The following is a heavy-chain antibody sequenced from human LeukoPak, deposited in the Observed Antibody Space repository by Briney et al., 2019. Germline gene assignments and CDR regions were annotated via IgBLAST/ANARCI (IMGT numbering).Heavy chain of an antibody. Sequence: GGSLRLSCAASGFTFSSYGMHWVRQAPGKGLEWVAVISYDGSNKYYADSVKGRFTISRDNSKNTLYLQMNSLRAEDTAVYYCAKADTAIHDYYYYGMDVWGQGTTVTVSS. D-gene: IGHD5-18*01. CDR3: AKADTAIHDYYYYGMDV. CDR2: ISYDGSNK. J-gene: IGHJ6*02. V-gene: IGHV3-30*18. CDR1: GFTFSSYG.